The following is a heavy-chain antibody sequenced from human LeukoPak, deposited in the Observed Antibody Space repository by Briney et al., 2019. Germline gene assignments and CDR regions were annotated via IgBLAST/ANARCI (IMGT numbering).Heavy chain of an antibody. J-gene: IGHJ5*02. CDR3: ARGGYYGSGNDFRFDP. V-gene: IGHV4-39*07. CDR1: GGSISSTDDY. CDR2: IYYSGST. D-gene: IGHD3-10*01. Sequence: SETLSLTCTVSGGSISSTDDYWGWIRQPPGKGPEWIGSIYYSGSTYYNPSLKSRVTISEDPSKNQFSLKLKSVTAADTAVYYCARGGYYGSGNDFRFDPWGQGTLVTVSS.